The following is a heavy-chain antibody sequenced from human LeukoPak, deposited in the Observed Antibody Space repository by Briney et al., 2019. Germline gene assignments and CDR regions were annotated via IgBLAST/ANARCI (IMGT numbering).Heavy chain of an antibody. CDR3: AREGFYGSGSSPTFYFDY. Sequence: GGVLRISCGTAWFTFSFFVLYLGRPAPGQGVGWGAVLFFDGKNTYYADSVKGRFTVSRDNSKNTLYPQMNSLRPEDTAVYYCAREGFYGSGSSPTFYFDYWGQGTLVTVSS. CDR1: WFTFSFFV. D-gene: IGHD3-10*01. CDR2: LFFDGKNT. V-gene: IGHV3-30*04. J-gene: IGHJ4*02.